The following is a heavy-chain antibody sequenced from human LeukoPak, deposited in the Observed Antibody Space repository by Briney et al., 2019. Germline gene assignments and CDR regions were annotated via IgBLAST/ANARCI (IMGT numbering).Heavy chain of an antibody. D-gene: IGHD5-24*01. CDR1: GFTFSSYE. V-gene: IGHV3-53*01. CDR3: GRENGYRVFDY. CDR2: IYSGGYT. Sequence: GGSLRLSCAASGFTFSSYEMNWVRQAPGKGLEWVSVIYSGGYTYYTHSMKGRVTISRDHSKNTLYLQMDSLTAEDTAGYYCGRENGYRVFDYWGEGTLVTVSS. J-gene: IGHJ4*02.